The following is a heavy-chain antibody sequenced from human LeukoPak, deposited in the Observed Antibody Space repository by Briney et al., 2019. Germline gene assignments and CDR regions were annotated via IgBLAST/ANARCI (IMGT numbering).Heavy chain of an antibody. Sequence: GESLKISCKGSGCRFTSYWIGWVRQMPGKGLEGMGIIYPGDSDTRYSPSFQGQVTISADKSISTAYLQWSSLKASDTAMYYCARLGPTSGWYRGEFDYWGQGTLVTVSS. CDR2: IYPGDSDT. V-gene: IGHV5-51*01. D-gene: IGHD6-19*01. CDR1: GCRFTSYW. CDR3: ARLGPTSGWYRGEFDY. J-gene: IGHJ4*02.